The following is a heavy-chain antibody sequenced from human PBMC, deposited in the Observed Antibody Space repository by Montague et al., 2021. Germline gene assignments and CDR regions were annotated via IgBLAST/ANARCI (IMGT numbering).Heavy chain of an antibody. Sequence: SLRLSCAASGFTFSSYWMHWVRQAPGKGLVWVSTIKTDGSSTNYADSVKGRFTISRDNAKNTLYLQMNSLRVGDTAVYYCARSYDSWGQGALVTVSS. CDR3: ARSYDS. D-gene: IGHD3-10*01. CDR2: IKTDGSST. V-gene: IGHV3-74*01. J-gene: IGHJ4*02. CDR1: GFTFSSYW.